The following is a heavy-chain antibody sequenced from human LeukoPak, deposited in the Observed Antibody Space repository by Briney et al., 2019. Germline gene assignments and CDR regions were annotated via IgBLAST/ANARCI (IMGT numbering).Heavy chain of an antibody. CDR3: AREPPKYYYGSGSYYNDY. CDR1: GGSFSGYY. Sequence: SETLSLTCAVYGGSFSGYYWSWIRQPLGKWLEWIGEINHSGSTNYNPSLKSRVTISVDTSKNQFSLKLSSVTAADTAVYYCAREPPKYYYGSGSYYNDYWGQGTLVTVSS. D-gene: IGHD3-10*01. CDR2: INHSGST. V-gene: IGHV4-34*01. J-gene: IGHJ4*02.